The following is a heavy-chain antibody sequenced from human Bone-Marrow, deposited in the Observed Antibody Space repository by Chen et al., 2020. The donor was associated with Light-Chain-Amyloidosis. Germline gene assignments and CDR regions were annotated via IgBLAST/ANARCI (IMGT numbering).Heavy chain of an antibody. V-gene: IGHV1-69*04. CDR2: IIPMLETT. J-gene: IGHJ6*02. CDR1: GEPFSSYA. CDR3: ASAPATTFNVYAMDV. Sequence: QVQLVQSGAEVKKPGSSVKVSCKASGEPFSSYAISWVRQATGQGLEWVVMIIPMLETTKYAEKFLGRVEITADRSTSTSHLEMTSLTFEDTAIYYCASAPATTFNVYAMDVWGQGTTVVVSS. D-gene: IGHD3-3*02.